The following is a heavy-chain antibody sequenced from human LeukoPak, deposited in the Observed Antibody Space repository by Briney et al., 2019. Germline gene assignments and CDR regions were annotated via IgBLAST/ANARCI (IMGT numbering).Heavy chain of an antibody. CDR3: ARGGGLDV. J-gene: IGHJ6*02. CDR2: INHNGNVN. D-gene: IGHD3-16*01. Sequence: GGTLRLSCAASGFTFSSYAMNWVRQAPGKGLEWVASINHNGNVNYYVDSVKGRFTISRDNAKNSLYLQMSNLRAEDTAVYFCARGGGLDVWGQGATVTVSS. V-gene: IGHV3-7*03. CDR1: GFTFSSYA.